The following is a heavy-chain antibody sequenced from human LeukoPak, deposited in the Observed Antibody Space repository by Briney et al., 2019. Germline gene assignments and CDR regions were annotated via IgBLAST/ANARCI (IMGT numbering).Heavy chain of an antibody. CDR3: AKVGIDGSGPFDH. CDR1: GFSFSSFA. Sequence: GGSLRLSCAASGFSFSSFALSWVRQAPGKGLEWVSAISGRGRGGSTNYADSVKGRFTISRDNSKNTLYLQMNSLRAEDTAVYYCAKVGIDGSGPFDHWGQGTLVTVSS. J-gene: IGHJ4*02. D-gene: IGHD3-10*01. V-gene: IGHV3-23*01. CDR2: ISGRGRGGST.